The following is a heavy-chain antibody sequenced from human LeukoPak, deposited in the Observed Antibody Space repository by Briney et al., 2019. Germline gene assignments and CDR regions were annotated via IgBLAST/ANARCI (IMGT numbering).Heavy chain of an antibody. CDR1: GFTFSSYA. J-gene: IGHJ6*03. CDR3: ASGAIPPGNYYYYYMDV. V-gene: IGHV3-30*04. CDR2: ISYDGSNK. Sequence: GGSLRLSCAASGFTFSSYAMHWVRQAPGKGLEWVAVISYDGSNKYYADSVKGRFTISRDNSKNTLYLQMNSLRAEDTAVYYCASGAIPPGNYYYYYMDVWGKGTTVTVSS. D-gene: IGHD2-2*02.